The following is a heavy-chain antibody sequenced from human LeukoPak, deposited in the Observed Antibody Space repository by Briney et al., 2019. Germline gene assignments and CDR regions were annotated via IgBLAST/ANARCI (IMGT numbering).Heavy chain of an antibody. CDR3: ARSRLSALLRSLDAFDI. Sequence: PGGSLRLSCAASGFTFSSYSMNWVRQAPGKGLEWVSYISSSSSTIYYADSVKGRFTISRDNAKNSLYLQMNSLRAEDTAVYYCARSRLSALLRSLDAFDIWGQGTMVTVSS. CDR1: GFTFSSYS. V-gene: IGHV3-48*01. D-gene: IGHD5-24*01. CDR2: ISSSSSTI. J-gene: IGHJ3*02.